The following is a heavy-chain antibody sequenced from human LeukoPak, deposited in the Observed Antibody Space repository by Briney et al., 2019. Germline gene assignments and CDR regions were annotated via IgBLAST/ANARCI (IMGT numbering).Heavy chain of an antibody. Sequence: GASVKVSCKASGYTFTSYYIHWVRQAPGQGLEWMGWISPYNSNTNYAQKLQGRVTMTTDTSTSTAYMELRSLRSDDTAVYYCARNILTGLCPDYWGQGTLVTVSS. CDR3: ARNILTGLCPDY. D-gene: IGHD3-9*01. V-gene: IGHV1-18*04. CDR1: GYTFTSYY. J-gene: IGHJ4*02. CDR2: ISPYNSNT.